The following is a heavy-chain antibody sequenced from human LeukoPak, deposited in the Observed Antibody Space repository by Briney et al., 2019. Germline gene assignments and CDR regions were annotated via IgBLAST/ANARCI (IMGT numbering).Heavy chain of an antibody. CDR2: INHSRST. J-gene: IGHJ2*01. CDR3: ARVPKYFDL. CDR1: GGSFSGFY. V-gene: IGHV4-34*01. Sequence: ETLSLTCAVYGGSFSGFYWTWIRQPPGKGLEWIGQINHSRSTHYNPSLKSRVTISVDTSKNQFSLKLSSVTAADTAVYYCARVPKYFDLWGRGTLVTVSS.